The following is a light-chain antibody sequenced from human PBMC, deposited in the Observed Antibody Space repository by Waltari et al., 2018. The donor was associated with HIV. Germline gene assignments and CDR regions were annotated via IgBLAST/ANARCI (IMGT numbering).Light chain of an antibody. CDR2: GNN. J-gene: IGLJ3*02. CDR1: SSNIGAGYD. V-gene: IGLV1-40*01. CDR3: QSYDSSLRGGV. Sequence: QSVLTQPPSVSGAPGQRVTISCTGTSSNIGAGYDVHWYQHLPGTAPKLLIYGNNNRPSGVPDRVSCSKSGTSASLAITGLQAEDEADYYCQSYDSSLRGGVFGGGTKLTVL.